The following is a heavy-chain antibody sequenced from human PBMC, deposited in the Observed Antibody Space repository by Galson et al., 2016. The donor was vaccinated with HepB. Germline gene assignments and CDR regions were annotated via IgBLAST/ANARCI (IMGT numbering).Heavy chain of an antibody. CDR1: EFSFNTCS. V-gene: IGHV3-21*01. CDR3: ASSPAYGDYLPGYFDL. D-gene: IGHD4-17*01. Sequence: SLRLSCAASEFSFNTCSFNWVRQAPGKGLEWVSSISTGSTYIYYADSVKGRFTISRDNAKNSLYLQMNNLRAEDTAVYYCASSPAYGDYLPGYFDLWGRGTLVTASS. CDR2: ISTGSTYI. J-gene: IGHJ2*01.